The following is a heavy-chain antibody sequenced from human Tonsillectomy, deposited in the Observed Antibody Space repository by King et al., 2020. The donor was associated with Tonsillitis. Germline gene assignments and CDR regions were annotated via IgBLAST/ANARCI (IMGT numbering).Heavy chain of an antibody. CDR2: IRYDGSNK. CDR3: AKGTLDYFYYGMDV. V-gene: IGHV3-30*02. CDR1: GFTFSSYG. J-gene: IGHJ6*02. Sequence: VQLVQSGGGVVQPGGSLRLSCAASGFTFSSYGMHWVRQAPGKGLEWVAFIRYDGSNKYYADSVKGRFSISRDNSKNTLSLQMNSLRAEDTAVYYCAKGTLDYFYYGMDVWGQGTTVTVSS.